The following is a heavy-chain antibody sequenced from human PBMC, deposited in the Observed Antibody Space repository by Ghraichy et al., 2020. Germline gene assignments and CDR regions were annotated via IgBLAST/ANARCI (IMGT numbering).Heavy chain of an antibody. CDR2: ISAYNGNT. J-gene: IGHJ4*02. D-gene: IGHD2-15*01. Sequence: ASVKVSCKASGYTFTSYGISWVRQAPGQGLEWMGWISAYNGNTNYAQKLQGRVTMTTDTSTSTAYMELRSLRSDDTAVYYCAMAGPSLGYCSGGSCYPFRYWGQGTLVTVSS. V-gene: IGHV1-18*01. CDR1: GYTFTSYG. CDR3: AMAGPSLGYCSGGSCYPFRY.